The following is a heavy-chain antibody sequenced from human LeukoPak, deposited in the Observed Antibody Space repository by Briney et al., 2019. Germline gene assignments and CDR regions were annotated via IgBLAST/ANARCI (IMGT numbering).Heavy chain of an antibody. CDR1: RFTFSSYS. J-gene: IGHJ4*02. Sequence: GGSLRLSCAASRFTFSSYSMNWVRQAPGRGLEWVSSISSTSTYIYYADSVKGRFTISRDNAKNSVYLQMNSLRLEDTAVYYCARTGLGLYSFDYWGQGTLVTVSS. D-gene: IGHD3/OR15-3a*01. CDR2: ISSTSTYI. V-gene: IGHV3-21*01. CDR3: ARTGLGLYSFDY.